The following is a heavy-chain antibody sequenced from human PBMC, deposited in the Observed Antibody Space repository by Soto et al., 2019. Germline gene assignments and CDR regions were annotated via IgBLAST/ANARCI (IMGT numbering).Heavy chain of an antibody. CDR3: AREYYYALDY. CDR1: SGSISSYN. V-gene: IGHV4-59*01. CDR2: INYSGST. Sequence: SETLSLTCTVSSGSISSYNWNWVRQPPGKGLEWIGFINYSGSTHYNPSLKSRVTISLDTSKNQFSLKLNSVTAADTAVYYCAREYYYALDYWGPGTLVTVSS. D-gene: IGHD3-10*01. J-gene: IGHJ4*02.